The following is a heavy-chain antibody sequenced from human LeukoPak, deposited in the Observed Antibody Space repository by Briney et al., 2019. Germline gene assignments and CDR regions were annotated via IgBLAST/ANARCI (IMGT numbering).Heavy chain of an antibody. D-gene: IGHD2-21*02. CDR1: GFTFTSYA. V-gene: IGHV3-23*01. CDR2: ISGSGGNT. CDR3: ARVYCGGDCYWGPFDY. Sequence: GGSLRLSCAASGFTFTSYAMSWVRQAPGKGLEWVSSISGSGGNTYYADSVKGRFTISRDNSKNTLYLQMNSLRAEDTAVYYCARVYCGGDCYWGPFDYWGQGTLVTVSS. J-gene: IGHJ4*02.